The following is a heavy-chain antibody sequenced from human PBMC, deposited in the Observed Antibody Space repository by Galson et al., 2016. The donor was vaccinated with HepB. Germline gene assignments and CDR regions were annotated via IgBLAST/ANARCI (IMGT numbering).Heavy chain of an antibody. Sequence: VKVSCKASGGTFSISAFSWVRQAPGQGLEWMGGIIPVFGTGKYAQKFQGRVAITADESTSTTYMELSSLGSEDTALYYCTRDSQEVELRLDYYFDLWGRGTLVTVSS. CDR2: IIPVFGTG. CDR3: TRDSQEVELRLDYYFDL. V-gene: IGHV1-69*13. D-gene: IGHD1-7*01. CDR1: GGTFSISA. J-gene: IGHJ2*01.